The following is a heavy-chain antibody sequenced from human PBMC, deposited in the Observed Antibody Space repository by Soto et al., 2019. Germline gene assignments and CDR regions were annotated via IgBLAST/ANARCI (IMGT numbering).Heavy chain of an antibody. CDR3: TTDRALSVVVPAATTGEAFDI. Sequence: GGSLRLSCAASGFGFSNYAMSWVRQAPGKGLEWVGRIKSKTDGGTTDYAAPVKGRFTISRDDSKNTLYLQMNSLKTEDTAVYYCTTDRALSVVVPAATTGEAFDIWGQGKMVTVSS. CDR1: GFGFSNYA. CDR2: IKSKTDGGTT. D-gene: IGHD2-2*01. J-gene: IGHJ3*02. V-gene: IGHV3-15*01.